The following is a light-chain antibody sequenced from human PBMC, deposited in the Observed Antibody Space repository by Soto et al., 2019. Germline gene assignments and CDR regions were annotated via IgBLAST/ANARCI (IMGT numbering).Light chain of an antibody. CDR3: QQTYSSPRT. Sequence: DIQMTQSLSSLSASVADRVTITCRASQSIRRSLYWYQQKPGKAPNLLIYAASSLQTGVPSRFTGSGSGTDFTLTISNLQPEDFAVYYCQQTYSSPRTFGQGTKVEIK. CDR2: AAS. J-gene: IGKJ1*01. CDR1: QSIRRS. V-gene: IGKV1-39*01.